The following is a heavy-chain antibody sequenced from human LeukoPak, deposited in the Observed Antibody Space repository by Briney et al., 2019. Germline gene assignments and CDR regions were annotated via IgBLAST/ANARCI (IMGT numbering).Heavy chain of an antibody. CDR3: ARHVVPAADNHP. D-gene: IGHD2-2*01. V-gene: IGHV4-34*01. CDR2: INHSGST. CDR1: GGSFSGYY. J-gene: IGHJ5*02. Sequence: SETLSLTCAVYGGSFSGYYWSWIRQPPGKGLEWIGEINHSGSTNYNPSLKSRVTISVDTSKNHFSLKLSSVTAADTAVYYCARHVVPAADNHPWGQGTLVTVSS.